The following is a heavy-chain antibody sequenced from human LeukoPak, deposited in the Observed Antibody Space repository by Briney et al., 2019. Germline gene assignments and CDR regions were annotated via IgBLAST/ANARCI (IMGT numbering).Heavy chain of an antibody. J-gene: IGHJ3*02. CDR1: GGSISSYY. D-gene: IGHD2-2*02. CDR3: ARTSDGIIPPRGAFDI. Sequence: SETLSLTCTVSGGSISSYYWSWIRQPPGKRLEWIGYIYYSGSTNYNPSLKSRVTISVDTSKNQFSLKLSSVTAADTAVYYCARTSDGIIPPRGAFDIWGQGTMVTVSS. CDR2: IYYSGST. V-gene: IGHV4-59*01.